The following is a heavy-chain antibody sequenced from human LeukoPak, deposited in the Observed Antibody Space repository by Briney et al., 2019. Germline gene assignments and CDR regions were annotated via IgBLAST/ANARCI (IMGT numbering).Heavy chain of an antibody. V-gene: IGHV3-13*04. D-gene: IGHD3-10*01. J-gene: IGHJ3*02. Sequence: VWALTLALPCWVFTCLRYDIHWVRPWDTKVASGVSAIGTAGDTYYPGSVNGRFTKSRENAKNSLYLQMNSLRVGDTAVYYCARGRGWGTFDIWGQGTMVTVSS. CDR3: ARGRGWGTFDI. CDR1: VFTCLRYD. CDR2: IGTAGDT.